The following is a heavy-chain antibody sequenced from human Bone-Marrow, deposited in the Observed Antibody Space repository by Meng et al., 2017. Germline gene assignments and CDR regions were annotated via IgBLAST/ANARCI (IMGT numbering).Heavy chain of an antibody. CDR1: GGSISNGRYY. V-gene: IGHV4-39*07. J-gene: IGHJ5*02. D-gene: IGHD3-9*01. CDR3: ARDLWELRYKAPFDP. Sequence: SETLSFTCTVSGGSISNGRYYWNWIRQPPGKGLEWIGSVYYSGITYYNPSLESRVTISVDTSKNQSSLKLSSVTAADTAVYYCARDLWELRYKAPFDPWGQGILVTVSS. CDR2: VYYSGIT.